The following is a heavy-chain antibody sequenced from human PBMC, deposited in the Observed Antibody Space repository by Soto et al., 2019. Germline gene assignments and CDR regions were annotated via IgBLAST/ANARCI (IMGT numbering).Heavy chain of an antibody. V-gene: IGHV3-33*01. CDR3: ARALQRTIFGVARGDGAFDI. Sequence: GGSLRLSCAASGFTFSSYGMHWVRQAPGKGLEWVAVIWYDGSNKYYADSVKGRFTISRDNSKNTLYLQMNSLRAEDTAVYYCARALQRTIFGVARGDGAFDIWGQGTMVTVSS. D-gene: IGHD3-3*01. J-gene: IGHJ3*02. CDR1: GFTFSSYG. CDR2: IWYDGSNK.